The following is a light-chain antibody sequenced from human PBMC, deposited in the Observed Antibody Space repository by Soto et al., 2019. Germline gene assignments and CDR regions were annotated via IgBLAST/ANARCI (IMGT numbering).Light chain of an antibody. V-gene: IGKV4-1*01. CDR1: QSVLYSSNNKNY. J-gene: IGKJ1*01. CDR2: WAS. CDR3: QQYYSAPWT. Sequence: DIVMTQSPDSLAVSLGERATINCESSQSVLYSSNNKNYLAWYQQKPGQPPKLLIYWASIRESGVPDRFSGSGSGTDFTLTISSLQADDVAVYYCQQYYSAPWTFGQGTKVEIK.